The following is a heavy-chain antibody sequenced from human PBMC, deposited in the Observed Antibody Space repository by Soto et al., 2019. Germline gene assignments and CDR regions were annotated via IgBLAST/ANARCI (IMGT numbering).Heavy chain of an antibody. Sequence: SETLSLTCTVSGGSIYRSGYYWGWIRQPPGRGLEWIGNIDYNGATYSNPSLKSRVTISRDTSKNQFSLKLTSVTAADTALYYCGKVLVGATGHTDSDSWGPGTLVTVSS. CDR3: GKVLVGATGHTDSDS. CDR1: GGSIYRSGYY. J-gene: IGHJ4*02. D-gene: IGHD2-15*01. V-gene: IGHV4-39*01. CDR2: IDYNGAT.